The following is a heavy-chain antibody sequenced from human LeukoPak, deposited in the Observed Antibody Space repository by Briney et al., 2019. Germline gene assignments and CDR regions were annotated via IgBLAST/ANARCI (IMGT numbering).Heavy chain of an antibody. Sequence: MSGGSLRLSCAASGFTFSSYSMNWVRQAPGKGLEWVSSISSSSSYIYYADSVKGRFTISRDNAKNSLYLQMNSLRAEDTALYYCAELGITMIGGVWGKGTTVTISS. V-gene: IGHV3-21*04. CDR3: AELGITMIGGV. J-gene: IGHJ6*04. D-gene: IGHD3-10*02. CDR2: ISSSSSYI. CDR1: GFTFSSYS.